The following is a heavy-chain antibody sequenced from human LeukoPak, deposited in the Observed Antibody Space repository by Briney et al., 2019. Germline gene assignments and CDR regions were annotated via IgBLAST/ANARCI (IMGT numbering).Heavy chain of an antibody. V-gene: IGHV1-24*01. Sequence: ASVKVSCKVSGYTLTELSMHWVRQAPGKGLEWMGGFDPEDGETIYAQKFQGRVTMTEDTSTDTAYMELSSLRSEDTAVYYCATGCWGGSTSCYSDGFRYYYGMDVWGQGTTVTVSS. CDR2: FDPEDGET. D-gene: IGHD2-2*01. J-gene: IGHJ6*02. CDR1: GYTLTELS. CDR3: ATGCWGGSTSCYSDGFRYYYGMDV.